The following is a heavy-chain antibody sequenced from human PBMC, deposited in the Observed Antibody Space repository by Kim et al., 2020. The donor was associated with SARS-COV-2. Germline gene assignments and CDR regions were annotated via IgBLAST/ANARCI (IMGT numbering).Heavy chain of an antibody. J-gene: IGHJ6*03. CDR1: GFTVSSNY. D-gene: IGHD3-16*01. Sequence: GGSLRLSCAASGFTVSSNYMSWVRQAPGKGLEWVSVIYSGGSTYYADSVKGRFTISRDNSKNTLYLQMNSLRAEDTAVYYCARNPPYTATYYYYMDVWGKGTTVTVSS. V-gene: IGHV3-66*01. CDR3: ARNPPYTATYYYYMDV. CDR2: IYSGGST.